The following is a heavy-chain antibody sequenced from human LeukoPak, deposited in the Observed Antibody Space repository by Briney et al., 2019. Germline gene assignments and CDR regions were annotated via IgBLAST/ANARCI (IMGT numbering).Heavy chain of an antibody. Sequence: GGSLRLSCAASGFTFSSYWMSWVRQAPGKGLEWVANIKQDGSEKYYVDSVKGRFTISRDNAKNSLYLQMNSLRAEDTAVYYCARSSGYYYGELDYWGQGTLVTVSS. J-gene: IGHJ4*02. D-gene: IGHD3-22*01. CDR1: GFTFSSYW. CDR3: ARSSGYYYGELDY. V-gene: IGHV3-7*01. CDR2: IKQDGSEK.